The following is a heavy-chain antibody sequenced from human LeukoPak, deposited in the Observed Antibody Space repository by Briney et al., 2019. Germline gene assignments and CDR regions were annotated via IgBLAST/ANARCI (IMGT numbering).Heavy chain of an antibody. D-gene: IGHD5-18*01. CDR1: GFTFSSYA. Sequence: GGSLRLSCAASGFTFSSYAMSWVRQAPGKGLEWVSAISGSGGSTYYADSVKGRFTISRDNSKNTLYLQMNSLRAEDMAVYYCAKDLDVDTAMALVYWGQGTLVTVSS. CDR2: ISGSGGST. V-gene: IGHV3-23*01. CDR3: AKDLDVDTAMALVY. J-gene: IGHJ4*02.